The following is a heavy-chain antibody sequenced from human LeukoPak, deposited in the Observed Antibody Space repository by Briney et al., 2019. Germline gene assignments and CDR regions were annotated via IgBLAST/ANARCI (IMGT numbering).Heavy chain of an antibody. CDR1: GGSISGYY. CDR3: ARGTVAGSSYFDY. Sequence: SETLSLTCTVSGGSISGYYWSWIRQPPGKGLEWIGYIYYSGSTNYNPSLKSRVTISVDTSKNQFSLNLRSVTDADTAVYYCARGTVAGSSYFDYWGQGTLVTVSS. CDR2: IYYSGST. J-gene: IGHJ4*02. V-gene: IGHV4-59*08. D-gene: IGHD6-19*01.